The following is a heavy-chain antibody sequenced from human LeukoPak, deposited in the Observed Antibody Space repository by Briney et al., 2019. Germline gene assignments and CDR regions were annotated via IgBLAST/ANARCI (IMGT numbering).Heavy chain of an antibody. CDR1: GFTFSSYW. CDR3: ARAGGWYCPDY. Sequence: GGSLRLSCAASGFTFSSYWMHWVRQAPGKGLVWVSRINSDGSSTSYADSVKGRFTISRDNAKNTLYLQMNSLRAEDTAVYYCARAGGWYCPDYWGQGTLVTVSS. J-gene: IGHJ4*02. D-gene: IGHD6-19*01. CDR2: INSDGSST. V-gene: IGHV3-74*01.